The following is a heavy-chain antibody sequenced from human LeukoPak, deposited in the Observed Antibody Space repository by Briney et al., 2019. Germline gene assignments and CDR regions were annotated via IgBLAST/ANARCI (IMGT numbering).Heavy chain of an antibody. CDR3: ARTDTAMGSFDY. J-gene: IGHJ4*02. D-gene: IGHD5-18*01. V-gene: IGHV4-31*02. CDR2: IYASGNT. CDR1: GGSISSDGYY. Sequence: SETLSLTCSVSGGSISSDGYYWSWIRQHPGKGLEWIGHIYASGNTYYNPSLKSRVTISVDTSKNQFSLKLSSVTAADTAVYYCARTDTAMGSFDYWGQGTLVTVSS.